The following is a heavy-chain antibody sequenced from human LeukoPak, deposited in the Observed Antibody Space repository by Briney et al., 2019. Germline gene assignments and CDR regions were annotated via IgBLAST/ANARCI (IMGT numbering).Heavy chain of an antibody. CDR1: GYTFTSYA. CDR3: ARDLYGDDAFDI. V-gene: IGHV1-3*01. D-gene: IGHD2-8*01. CDR2: INADNDNT. J-gene: IGHJ3*02. Sequence: ASVKVSFKCSGYTFTSYAMHWLRQPPAQRLEWMGWINADNDNTKNSHKFQGRVTITRDTSASTAYMELSSLRSEDTAVYYCARDLYGDDAFDIWGQGTMVTVSS.